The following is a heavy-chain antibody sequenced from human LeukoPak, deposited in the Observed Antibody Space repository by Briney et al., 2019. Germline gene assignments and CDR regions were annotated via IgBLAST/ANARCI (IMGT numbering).Heavy chain of an antibody. J-gene: IGHJ3*02. V-gene: IGHV4-59*08. Sequence: PSETLSLTCTVSGGSISSYYWSWIRQPPGKGLEWIGYIYYSGSTNYNPSLKSRVTISVDTSKNQFSLKLSSVTAADTAVYYCARHGYSYGYVDAFDIWGQGTMVTVS. CDR1: GGSISSYY. CDR3: ARHGYSYGYVDAFDI. CDR2: IYYSGST. D-gene: IGHD5-18*01.